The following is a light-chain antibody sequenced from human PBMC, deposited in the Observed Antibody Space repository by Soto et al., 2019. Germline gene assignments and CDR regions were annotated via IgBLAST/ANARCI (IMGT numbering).Light chain of an antibody. CDR2: EVS. CDR3: SSYTSSSTLYV. Sequence: QSALTQPASASGSPGQSITISCTGTSSDVGGYNYVSWYQQHPGKAPKLMIYEVSNRPSGVSNRFSGSKSGNTASLTISGLQVEDEADYYCSSYTSSSTLYVFGTGTKVTRP. J-gene: IGLJ1*01. CDR1: SSDVGGYNY. V-gene: IGLV2-14*01.